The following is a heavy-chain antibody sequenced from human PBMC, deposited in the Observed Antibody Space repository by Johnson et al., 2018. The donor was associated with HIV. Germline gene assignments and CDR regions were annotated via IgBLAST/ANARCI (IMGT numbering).Heavy chain of an antibody. J-gene: IGHJ3*02. Sequence: VHLVESGGGLVQPGGSLRLSCAASGFTFSTYWMSWVRQAPGKGLEWVANIKEDGSEKYYVDSVKGRFTISRDNAKNSLYLQMNSLRAEDTAVYYCATDIVVVLAVTGTGAAFDIWGQGTMVTVSS. CDR1: GFTFSTYW. CDR2: IKEDGSEK. V-gene: IGHV3-7*01. CDR3: ATDIVVVLAVTGTGAAFDI. D-gene: IGHD2-15*01.